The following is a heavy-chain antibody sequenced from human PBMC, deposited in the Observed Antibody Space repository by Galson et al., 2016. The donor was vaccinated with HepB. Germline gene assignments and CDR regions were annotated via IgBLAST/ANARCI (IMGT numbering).Heavy chain of an antibody. CDR3: ALGQGFLADS. Sequence: SLRLSCAASGFTFSSYWMHWVRQAPGEGLVWVSRINSDGSSTSYADSVKGRFTISRDNAKNTLYLQMNSLRPEDTAVYYCALGQGFLADSWGQGTLVTVSS. CDR1: GFTFSSYW. CDR2: INSDGSST. V-gene: IGHV3-74*01. J-gene: IGHJ4*02.